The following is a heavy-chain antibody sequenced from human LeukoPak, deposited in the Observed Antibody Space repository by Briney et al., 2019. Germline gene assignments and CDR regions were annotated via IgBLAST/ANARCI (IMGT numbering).Heavy chain of an antibody. CDR2: IHPKSGGT. Sequence: GASMKVSCKASEHTTDYYVHWVRQAPGQGLEGMGWIHPKSGGTHYAQRFRGRVTMTRDTSISTAYLELSRLRSDDTAVYYCAYYDYSVYPNWGQGTLVTVSS. J-gene: IGHJ4*02. CDR1: EHTTDYY. CDR3: AYYDYSVYPN. V-gene: IGHV1-2*02. D-gene: IGHD5-12*01.